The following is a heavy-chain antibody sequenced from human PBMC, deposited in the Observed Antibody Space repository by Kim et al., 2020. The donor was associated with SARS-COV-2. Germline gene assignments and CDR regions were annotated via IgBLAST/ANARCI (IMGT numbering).Heavy chain of an antibody. D-gene: IGHD6-19*01. CDR2: ISCSGGST. J-gene: IGHJ1*01. Sequence: GGSLRLSCAASGFTFSSYAMSWVRQAPGKGLEWVSAISCSGGSTYYADSVKGRFTISRDNSKNTLYLQMNRLRAEDTAVYYCAKAGGRYSSGWYGYFQHWGQGTLGTVSS. CDR1: GFTFSSYA. V-gene: IGHV3-23*01. CDR3: AKAGGRYSSGWYGYFQH.